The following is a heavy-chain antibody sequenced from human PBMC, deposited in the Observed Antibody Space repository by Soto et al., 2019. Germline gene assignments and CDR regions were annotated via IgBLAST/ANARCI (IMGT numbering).Heavy chain of an antibody. D-gene: IGHD6-13*01. J-gene: IGHJ4*02. Sequence: EVQLLESGGGLVQPGGSLRLSCAASGFTFSSYTMAWVRQAPGTGLDWVLSISDTGGNTYYADSVKVRFTISRDNSNNTLYLRMNSLRADDTALYYCARGCNSWYNYWGQGALVTVSS. CDR2: ISDTGGNT. CDR1: GFTFSSYT. V-gene: IGHV3-23*01. CDR3: ARGCNSWYNY.